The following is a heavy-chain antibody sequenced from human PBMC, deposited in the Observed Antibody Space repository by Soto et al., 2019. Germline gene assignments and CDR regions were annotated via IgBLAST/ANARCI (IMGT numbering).Heavy chain of an antibody. CDR2: IYYSGST. Sequence: SETLSLTCTVSGGSISSYYWSWIRQHPGKGLEWIGYIYYSGSTYYNPSLKSRVTISVDTSKNQFSLKLSSVTAADTAVYYCAREEYLEYCSGGSCYFRYYGMDVWGQGTTVTVSS. V-gene: IGHV4-59*06. J-gene: IGHJ6*02. CDR1: GGSISSYY. D-gene: IGHD2-15*01. CDR3: AREEYLEYCSGGSCYFRYYGMDV.